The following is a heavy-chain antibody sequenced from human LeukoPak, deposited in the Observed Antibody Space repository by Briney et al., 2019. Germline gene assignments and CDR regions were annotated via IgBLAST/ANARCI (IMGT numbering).Heavy chain of an antibody. CDR2: IRYDGSNK. CDR3: ANLPYGGKRGYYHYMDV. J-gene: IGHJ6*03. V-gene: IGHV3-30*02. Sequence: GGSLRLSCAASGFTFSSYGMHWVRQAPGKGLEWVAFIRYDGSNKYYADSVKGRFTISRDNAKNSLYLQMNSLRAEDTAVYYCANLPYGGKRGYYHYMDVWGKGTTVTVSS. D-gene: IGHD4-23*01. CDR1: GFTFSSYG.